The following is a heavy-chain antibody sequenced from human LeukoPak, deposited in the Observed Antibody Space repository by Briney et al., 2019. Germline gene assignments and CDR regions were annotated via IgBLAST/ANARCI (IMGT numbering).Heavy chain of an antibody. CDR2: IYWDDDK. D-gene: IGHD3-10*01. CDR3: AQVVWFGDHQEDWFDP. CDR1: GFSLSTSGVG. V-gene: IGHV2-5*02. J-gene: IGHJ5*02. Sequence: SGPTLVKPTQTLTLTCTFSGFSLSTSGVGVGWIRQPPGKALEWLALIYWDDDKRYSPSLKSRPTITKDTSKNQVVLTMTNMDPVDRATYYCAQVVWFGDHQEDWFDPWGQGTLVTVSS.